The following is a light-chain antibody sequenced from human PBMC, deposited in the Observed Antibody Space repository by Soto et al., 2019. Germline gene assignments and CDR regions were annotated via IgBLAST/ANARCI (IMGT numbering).Light chain of an antibody. CDR1: SSNIGAGYD. CDR2: GNS. V-gene: IGLV1-40*01. J-gene: IGLJ2*01. CDR3: QSYDSSVV. Sequence: QSVLTQPPSVSGAPGQRVTISCTGSSSNIGAGYDVHWYQQLPGTAPKLLIYGNSNRPSGVPDRFSGSKSGTSASLAITGLQAEDEADSYCQSYDSSVVFGGGTKVTVL.